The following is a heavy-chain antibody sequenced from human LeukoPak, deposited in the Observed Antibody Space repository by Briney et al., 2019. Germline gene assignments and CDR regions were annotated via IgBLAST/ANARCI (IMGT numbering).Heavy chain of an antibody. Sequence: GRSLRLSCAASGFTFDDYAMHWVRQVPGKGLEWVSGISWNSGSIGYADSVRGRFTTSRDNAKNSLYLQMNSLRAEDTALYYCVKDSKYYYDSSGGGFGYWGQGTLVTVSS. CDR3: VKDSKYYYDSSGGGFGY. CDR2: ISWNSGSI. CDR1: GFTFDDYA. D-gene: IGHD3-22*01. V-gene: IGHV3-9*01. J-gene: IGHJ4*02.